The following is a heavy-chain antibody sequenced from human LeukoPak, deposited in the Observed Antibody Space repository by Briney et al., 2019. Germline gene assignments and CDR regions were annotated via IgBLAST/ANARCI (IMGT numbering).Heavy chain of an antibody. CDR1: GFTFSSYG. J-gene: IGHJ6*02. D-gene: IGHD5-18*01. Sequence: GSLRLSCAASGFTFSSYGMHWVRQAPGKGLEWVAVIWYDGSNKYYADSVKGRFTISRDNSKNTLYLQMNSLRAEDTAVYYCARGALFDTAMAKGYYYYGMDVWGQGTTVTVSS. CDR2: IWYDGSNK. V-gene: IGHV3-33*01. CDR3: ARGALFDTAMAKGYYYYGMDV.